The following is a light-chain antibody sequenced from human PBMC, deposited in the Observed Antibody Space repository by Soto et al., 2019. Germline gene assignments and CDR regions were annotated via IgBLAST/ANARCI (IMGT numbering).Light chain of an antibody. J-gene: IGKJ5*01. CDR1: QSVGSS. CDR3: QQYGSSPIT. CDR2: AAS. Sequence: EIVLTQSPATLSLSPGERATLSCRASQSVGSSLAWYQLKLGQAPRLLIYAASSRATGIPDRFSGSGSGTDFTLTISRLEPEDFAVYYCQQYGSSPITFGQGTRLEIK. V-gene: IGKV3-20*01.